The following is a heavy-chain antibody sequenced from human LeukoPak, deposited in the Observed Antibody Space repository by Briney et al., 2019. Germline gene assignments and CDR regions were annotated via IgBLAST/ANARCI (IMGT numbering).Heavy chain of an antibody. V-gene: IGHV4-59*08. D-gene: IGHD3-22*01. CDR3: ARNPHDSSGYSRGIDY. CDR2: IYYSGST. J-gene: IGHJ4*02. Sequence: SETLSLTCTVSGGSISSYYWSWIRQPPGKGLEWIGYIYYSGSTNYNPSLKSRVTISVDTSKNQFSLKLSSVTAADTAVYYCARNPHDSSGYSRGIDYWGQGTLVTVSS. CDR1: GGSISSYY.